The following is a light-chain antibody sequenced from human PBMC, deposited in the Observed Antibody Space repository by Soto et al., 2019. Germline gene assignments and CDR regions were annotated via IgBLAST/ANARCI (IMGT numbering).Light chain of an antibody. CDR1: SSDVGGYIY. CDR2: DVT. V-gene: IGLV2-14*01. CDR3: SSYKTSSSYV. J-gene: IGLJ1*01. Sequence: QSVLTQPASVSGSPGQSITISCTGTSSDVGGYIYVSWYQQHPGKAPKLMIYDVTSRPSGVSYRFSGSKSGNTASLTISGLQAEDEADYHCSSYKTSSSYVFGTGTKVTVL.